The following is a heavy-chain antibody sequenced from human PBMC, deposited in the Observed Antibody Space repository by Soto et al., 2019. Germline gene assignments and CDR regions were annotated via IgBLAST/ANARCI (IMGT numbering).Heavy chain of an antibody. D-gene: IGHD6-13*01. CDR2: VSFDGVNK. V-gene: IGHV3-30*10. J-gene: IGHJ4*02. CDR3: ARDLYLIQEAGNYFDY. CDR1: GFTLNTYS. Sequence: GGSLRLSCSVSGFTLNTYSMHWVRQAPGKGLEWVAVVSFDGVNKHYRDSVKGRFTISRDIAKNMLYLQMTSLRLEDTALYYCARDLYLIQEAGNYFDYSGQGPLVTVST.